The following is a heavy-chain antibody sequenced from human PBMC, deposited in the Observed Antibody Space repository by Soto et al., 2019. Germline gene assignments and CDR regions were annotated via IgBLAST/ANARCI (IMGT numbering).Heavy chain of an antibody. J-gene: IGHJ5*02. CDR1: GGSISSYY. Sequence: ETLSLTCTVSGGSISSYYWSWIRQPPGKGLEWIGYIYYSGSTNYNPSLKSRVTISVDTSKNQFSLKLSSVTAADTAVYYCARTAARPWWFDPWGQGTLVTVSS. V-gene: IGHV4-59*01. D-gene: IGHD6-6*01. CDR2: IYYSGST. CDR3: ARTAARPWWFDP.